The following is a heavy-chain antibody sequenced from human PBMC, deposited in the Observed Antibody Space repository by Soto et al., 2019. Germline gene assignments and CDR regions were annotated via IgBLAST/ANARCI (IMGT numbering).Heavy chain of an antibody. CDR1: GYTFTSYG. Sequence: QVQLVQSGAEVKKPGASVKVSCKASGYTFTSYGISWVRQAPGQGLEWMGWISAYNGNTNYAQKLQGRVTMTTDTSTSTAYMELRSLRSDDTAVYYCARDKEQCSGGSCYSPEYFDYWGQGTLVTVSS. CDR3: ARDKEQCSGGSCYSPEYFDY. CDR2: ISAYNGNT. J-gene: IGHJ4*02. D-gene: IGHD2-15*01. V-gene: IGHV1-18*01.